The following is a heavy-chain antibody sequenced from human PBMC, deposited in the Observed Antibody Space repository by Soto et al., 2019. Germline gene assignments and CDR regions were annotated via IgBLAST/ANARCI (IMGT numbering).Heavy chain of an antibody. CDR2: ISYEGSNK. CDR1: GFTFSSYA. Sequence: QVQLVESGGGVVQPGRSLRLSCAASGFTFSSYAMHWVRQAPGKGLEWVAVISYEGSNKYYADSVKGRSTISRDNSKNTXXLQMNSLRAEDTAVYYCARDPGGTDFPAWTYCFDSWGQGTLVTVSS. CDR3: ARDPGGTDFPAWTYCFDS. V-gene: IGHV3-30-3*01. J-gene: IGHJ4*02. D-gene: IGHD3-3*01.